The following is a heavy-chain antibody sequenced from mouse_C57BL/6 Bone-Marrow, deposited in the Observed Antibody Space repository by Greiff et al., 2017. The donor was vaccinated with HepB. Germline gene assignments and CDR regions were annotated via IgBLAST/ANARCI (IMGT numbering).Heavy chain of an antibody. CDR1: GYAFSSSW. CDR3: ARGGDGDGFAY. D-gene: IGHD3-3*01. J-gene: IGHJ3*01. Sequence: QVQLQQSGPELVKPGASVKISCKASGYAFSSSWMNWVKQRPGKGLEWIGRIYPGDGDTNYNGKFKGKATLTADKSSSTAYMQLSSLTSEDSAVYVCARGGDGDGFAYWGQGTLVTVSA. CDR2: IYPGDGDT. V-gene: IGHV1-82*01.